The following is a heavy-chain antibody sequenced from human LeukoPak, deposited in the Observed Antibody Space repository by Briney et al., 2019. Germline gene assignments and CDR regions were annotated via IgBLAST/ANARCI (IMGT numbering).Heavy chain of an antibody. J-gene: IGHJ4*02. V-gene: IGHV3-64*01. CDR1: GFSFIDYS. CDR3: AKDSGSYLFDS. CDR2: INPERDTR. Sequence: GGSLRLSCVASGFSFIDYSMHWVRQAPGKGLEYVSSINPERDTRYYASSVKGRFSISRDNAKNTLYLQMGRLRVDDMAMYYCAKDSGSYLFDSWGQGTLVTVPS. D-gene: IGHD1-26*01.